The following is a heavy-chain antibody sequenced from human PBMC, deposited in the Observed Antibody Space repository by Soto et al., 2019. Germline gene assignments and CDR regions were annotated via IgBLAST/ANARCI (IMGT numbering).Heavy chain of an antibody. CDR3: AHLMITYGGVIADDAFDF. CDR1: GFSLTSRTVG. CDR2: VYWDDDK. V-gene: IGHV2-5*02. Sequence: QITLEESGPTLVKPTQTLTLTCTFSGFSLTSRTVGVSWIRQPPGKALEWLAVVYWDDDKRYSPSLRNSLTITKYTSKNQVVLIMTSMDPVDTATYYCAHLMITYGGVIADDAFDFWGPGTMVTVSS. D-gene: IGHD3-16*02. J-gene: IGHJ3*01.